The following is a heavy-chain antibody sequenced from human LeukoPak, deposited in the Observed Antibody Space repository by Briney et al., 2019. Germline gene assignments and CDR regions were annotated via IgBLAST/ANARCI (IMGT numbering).Heavy chain of an antibody. Sequence: GGSLRLSCAASGFTFSTYSMNWVRQAPGKGLEWVSYISSSGSTIYYADSVKGRFTISRDNAKNSLYLQMNSLRAEDTAVYYCARDKTRKLCSGGSCYLPQADIYYYYGMDVWGQGTTVTVSS. V-gene: IGHV3-48*04. CDR3: ARDKTRKLCSGGSCYLPQADIYYYYGMDV. CDR2: ISSSGSTI. D-gene: IGHD2-15*01. CDR1: GFTFSTYS. J-gene: IGHJ6*02.